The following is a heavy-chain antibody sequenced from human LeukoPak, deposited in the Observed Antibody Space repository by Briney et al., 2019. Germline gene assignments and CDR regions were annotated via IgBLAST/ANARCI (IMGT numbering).Heavy chain of an antibody. CDR1: GGSFGGYY. J-gene: IGHJ3*02. CDR3: ARGDSSGYYYDAFDI. CDR2: INHSGST. D-gene: IGHD3-22*01. V-gene: IGHV4-34*01. Sequence: PSETLSLTCAVYGGSFGGYYWSWIRQPPGKGLEWIGEINHSGSTNYNPSLKSRVTISVDTSENQFSLKLSSVTAADTAVYYCARGDSSGYYYDAFDIWGQGTMVTVSS.